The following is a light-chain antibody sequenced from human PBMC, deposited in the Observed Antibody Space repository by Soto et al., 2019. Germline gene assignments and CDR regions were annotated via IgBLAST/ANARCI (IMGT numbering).Light chain of an antibody. CDR2: GAF. V-gene: IGKV3-15*01. J-gene: IGKJ1*01. Sequence: EILLTQSPATLSVSPGERATLSCRASQNVRSNLAWYQQKPGQVPRLLIYGAFTRATGIPARFSGTGSGTEFTLTISSLQSEDFALYYCQQYNNWPLTFGQGTKVDIK. CDR3: QQYNNWPLT. CDR1: QNVRSN.